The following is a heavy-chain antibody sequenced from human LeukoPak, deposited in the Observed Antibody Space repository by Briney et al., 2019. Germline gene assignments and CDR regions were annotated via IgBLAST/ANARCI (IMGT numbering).Heavy chain of an antibody. D-gene: IGHD3-10*01. V-gene: IGHV1-8*01. CDR2: INPNSGVT. CDR1: GYTFTSYD. J-gene: IGHJ3*02. CDR3: ATELGGSGGGDAFDI. Sequence: EASVKVSCKASGYTFTSYDINWVRQATGQGLEWMGWINPNSGVTNYAQKFQGSQGRVTMTRDTSIRTAYREVSSRRSEDTAVYYCATELGGSGGGDAFDIWGQGTMVTVSS.